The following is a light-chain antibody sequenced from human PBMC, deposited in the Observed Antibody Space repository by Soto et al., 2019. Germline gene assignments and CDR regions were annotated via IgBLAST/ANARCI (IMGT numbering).Light chain of an antibody. CDR1: QSVSSSY. J-gene: IGKJ3*01. V-gene: IGKV3-20*01. Sequence: DIVLTQSPGTLSLSPGERATLSCRASQSVSSSYLAWYQQKPGQAPRLLIYGASSRATGIPDRFSGSGSGTDFTLTISRLEPEDFALYYCHQYGSSLFTVGPGTKVDIK. CDR3: HQYGSSLFT. CDR2: GAS.